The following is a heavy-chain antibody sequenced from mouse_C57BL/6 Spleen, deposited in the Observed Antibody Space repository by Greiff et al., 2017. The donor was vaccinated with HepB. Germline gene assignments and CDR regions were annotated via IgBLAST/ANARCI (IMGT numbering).Heavy chain of an antibody. D-gene: IGHD2-3*01. V-gene: IGHV1-39*01. Sequence: VHVKQSGPELVKPGASVKISCKASGYSFTDYNMNWVKQSNGKSLEWIGVINPNYGTTSYNQKFKGKATLTVDQSSSTAYMQLNSLTSEDSAVYYCARGGIYDGYYGFAYWGQGTLVTVSA. J-gene: IGHJ3*01. CDR2: INPNYGTT. CDR1: GYSFTDYN. CDR3: ARGGIYDGYYGFAY.